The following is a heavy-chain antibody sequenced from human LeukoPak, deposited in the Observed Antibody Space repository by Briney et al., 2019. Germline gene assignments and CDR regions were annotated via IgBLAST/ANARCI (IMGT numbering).Heavy chain of an antibody. CDR3: ATGFWYGDLFDY. V-gene: IGHV1-24*01. J-gene: IGHJ4*02. CDR1: GYTLTGLS. D-gene: IGHD4-17*01. CDR2: FDPEDGET. Sequence: ASVKVSCKVSGYTLTGLSMHWVRQAPGKGLEWMGGFDPEDGETIYAQKFQGRVTMTEDTSTDTAYMELSSLRSEDTAVYYCATGFWYGDLFDYWGQGTLVTVSS.